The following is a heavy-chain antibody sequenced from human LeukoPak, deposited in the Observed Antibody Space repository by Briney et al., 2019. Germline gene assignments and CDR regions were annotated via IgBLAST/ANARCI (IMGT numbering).Heavy chain of an antibody. CDR1: GFIFSSYA. Sequence: GGSLRLSCAASGFIFSSYAMSWVRQAPGKGLEWVSGVSGSDGSTYYADSVKGRFTISRDNAKNSLYLQMNSLRAEDTALYYCAKDIGSGSCGVDYWGQGTLVTVSS. CDR2: VSGSDGST. CDR3: AKDIGSGSCGVDY. V-gene: IGHV3-23*01. D-gene: IGHD3-10*01. J-gene: IGHJ4*02.